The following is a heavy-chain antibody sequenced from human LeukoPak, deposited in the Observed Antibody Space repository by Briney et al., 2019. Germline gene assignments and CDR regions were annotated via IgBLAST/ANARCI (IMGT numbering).Heavy chain of an antibody. CDR1: GFTFSSYS. CDR3: AKLLDPDSYFDY. V-gene: IGHV3-21*01. D-gene: IGHD3-22*01. Sequence: PGGSLRLSCAASGFTFSSYSMNWVRQAPGKGLEWVSSISSSSSYIYYADSVKGRFTISRDNAKNSLYLQMNSLRAEDTAVYYCAKLLDPDSYFDYWGQGTLVTVSS. CDR2: ISSSSSYI. J-gene: IGHJ4*02.